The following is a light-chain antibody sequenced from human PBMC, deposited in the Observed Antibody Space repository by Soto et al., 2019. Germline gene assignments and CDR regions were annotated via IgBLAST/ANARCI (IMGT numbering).Light chain of an antibody. CDR1: QSISSW. CDR2: DAS. J-gene: IGKJ1*01. V-gene: IGKV1-5*01. Sequence: DIQMTQSPSTLSASVGDRVTITCRASQSISSWLAWYQQKPGKAPKLLIYDASSLQSGVPSRFSGSASGTEFTLTISSLQPDDFATNYCQQYNSYPWTFGQGTKVEIK. CDR3: QQYNSYPWT.